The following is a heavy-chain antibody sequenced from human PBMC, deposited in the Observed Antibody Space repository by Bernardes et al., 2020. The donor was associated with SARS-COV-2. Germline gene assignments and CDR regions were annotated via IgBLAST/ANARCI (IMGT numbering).Heavy chain of an antibody. Sequence: GGSLRLSCAASGFSVSSNYMNWVRQAPGKGLEWVSAIGTAGDTYYPGSVKGRFTISRENAKNSLYLQMNSLRAGDTAVYYCARADYGGSFYYYYGMDVWGQGTTVTVSS. J-gene: IGHJ6*02. CDR1: GFSVSSNY. CDR2: IGTAGDT. V-gene: IGHV3-13*01. D-gene: IGHD2-15*01. CDR3: ARADYGGSFYYYYGMDV.